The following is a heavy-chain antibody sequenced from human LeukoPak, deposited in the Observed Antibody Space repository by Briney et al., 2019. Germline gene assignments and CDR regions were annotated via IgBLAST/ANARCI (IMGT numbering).Heavy chain of an antibody. CDR1: GYTFTGCY. J-gene: IGHJ4*02. CDR2: INPNSGGT. CDR3: ARDRAVAGTSLFDY. D-gene: IGHD6-19*01. V-gene: IGHV1-2*02. Sequence: ASVKVSCKASGYTFTGCYMHWVRQAPGQGLEWIGWINPNSGGTNYAQKFQGRVTMTRDTSISTAYMELSRLRSDDTAVYYCARDRAVAGTSLFDYWGQGTLVTVSS.